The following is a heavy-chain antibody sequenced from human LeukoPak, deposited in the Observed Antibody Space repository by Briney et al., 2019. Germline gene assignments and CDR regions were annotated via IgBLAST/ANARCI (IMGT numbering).Heavy chain of an antibody. V-gene: IGHV6-1*01. CDR2: TYYRSTWYN. CDR3: ARRLTQYDCFDP. J-gene: IGHJ5*02. Sequence: SQTLSLTCAISGDSFSSNSVTWNWIRQSPSRGLEWLGRTYYRSTWYNDYAVSVRGRITVNPDTSKNQFSLHLNSVTPEDTAVYYCARRLTQYDCFDPWGQGILVTLSS. CDR1: GDSFSSNSVT. D-gene: IGHD2-2*01.